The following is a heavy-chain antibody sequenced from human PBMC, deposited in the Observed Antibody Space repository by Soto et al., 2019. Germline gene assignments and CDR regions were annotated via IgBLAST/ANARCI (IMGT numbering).Heavy chain of an antibody. CDR2: IVVGSGNT. Sequence: SVKGSCNASGFSFTSSAVQWVRQARGQRLEWIGWIVVGSGNTNYAQKFQERVTITRDMSTSTAYMELSSLRSEDTAVYYCAADIPKYDFWSGYLRLDVWGQGTTVTVSS. J-gene: IGHJ6*02. D-gene: IGHD3-3*01. CDR1: GFSFTSSA. V-gene: IGHV1-58*01. CDR3: AADIPKYDFWSGYLRLDV.